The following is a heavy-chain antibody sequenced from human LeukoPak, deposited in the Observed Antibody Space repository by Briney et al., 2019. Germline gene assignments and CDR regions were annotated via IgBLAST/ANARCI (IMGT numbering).Heavy chain of an antibody. CDR2: ISYDGSNK. V-gene: IGHV3-30*18. CDR1: GFTFSSYG. CDR3: AKDYYGDYYFDY. J-gene: IGHJ4*02. D-gene: IGHD4-17*01. Sequence: HPGGSLRLSCAASGFTFSSYGMHWVRQAPGKGLEWVAVISYDGSNKYYADSVKGRFIISRDNSKNTLYLQMNSLRAEDTAVYYCAKDYYGDYYFDYWGQGTLVTVSS.